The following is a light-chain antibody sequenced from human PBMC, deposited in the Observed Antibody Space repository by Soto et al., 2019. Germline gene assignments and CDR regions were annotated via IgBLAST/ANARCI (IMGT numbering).Light chain of an antibody. J-gene: IGLJ2*01. CDR3: CAYAANSNFR. CDR2: EVS. Sequence: QSVLTQPASVSGSPGQSITISCTGTASDVGSYKFVSWYQHLPDKAPKLIIFEVSERPSGISDRFSGSKSGNTASLTISGLQAEDEADYYCCAYAANSNFRFGGGTKLTVL. V-gene: IGLV2-23*02. CDR1: ASDVGSYKF.